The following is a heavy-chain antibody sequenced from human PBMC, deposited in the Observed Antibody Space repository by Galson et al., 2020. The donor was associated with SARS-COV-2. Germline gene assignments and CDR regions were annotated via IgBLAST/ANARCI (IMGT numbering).Heavy chain of an antibody. V-gene: IGHV4-39*01. CDR3: ARHADWGSQIDF. CDR1: GASVSTSPYY. Sequence: SETLSLTCAVSGASVSTSPYYWGWIRQSPGKGLEWIGYIYFSGDTYYNPSLQSRITISVDTSKNQLSLKLTSLTAADTGVYYCARHADWGSQIDFWGQGILVTVSS. D-gene: IGHD3-16*01. CDR2: IYFSGDT. J-gene: IGHJ4*02.